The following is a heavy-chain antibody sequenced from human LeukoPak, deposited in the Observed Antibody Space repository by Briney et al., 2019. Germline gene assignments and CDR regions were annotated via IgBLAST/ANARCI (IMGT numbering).Heavy chain of an antibody. Sequence: GASVKVSCKASGYTFTSYYMLWVRQAPGQGLEWMGIINPSGGSTSYAQKFQGRVTMTRDTSTSTVYMELSSLRSEDTAVYYCASGTDGYNPYYYYYMDVWGKGTTVTISS. CDR2: INPSGGST. CDR1: GYTFTSYY. J-gene: IGHJ6*03. CDR3: ASGTDGYNPYYYYYMDV. V-gene: IGHV1-46*01. D-gene: IGHD5-24*01.